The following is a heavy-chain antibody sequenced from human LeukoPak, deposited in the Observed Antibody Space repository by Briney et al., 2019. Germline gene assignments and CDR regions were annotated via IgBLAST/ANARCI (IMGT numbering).Heavy chain of an antibody. V-gene: IGHV7-4-1*02. CDR1: GYIFTSYV. Sequence: ASVKVSCKASGYIFTSYVLQWVRQAPGHGLEWMGWINTNTGNPTYAQGFTGRFVFSLDTSVSTAYLQISSLKADDTAMYYCARGDYETHGYQTRWGQGTLVTVSS. CDR3: ARGDYETHGYQTR. CDR2: INTNTGNP. D-gene: IGHD3-22*01. J-gene: IGHJ4*02.